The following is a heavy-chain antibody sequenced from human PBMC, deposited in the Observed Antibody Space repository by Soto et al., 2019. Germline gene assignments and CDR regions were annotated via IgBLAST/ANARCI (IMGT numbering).Heavy chain of an antibody. J-gene: IGHJ4*02. D-gene: IGHD3-3*01. Sequence: EVQLVESGGGLVQPGGSLRLSCAASGFTVSNFYMTWVRQAPGKGLEWVSVISSGGSTYYADSVKGRFTISRDNSKNTLYLEMNNLRAGDTAVYYCARDTFGGAYDFWHGGQGTLVTVSS. V-gene: IGHV3-66*01. CDR3: ARDTFGGAYDFWH. CDR2: ISSGGST. CDR1: GFTVSNFY.